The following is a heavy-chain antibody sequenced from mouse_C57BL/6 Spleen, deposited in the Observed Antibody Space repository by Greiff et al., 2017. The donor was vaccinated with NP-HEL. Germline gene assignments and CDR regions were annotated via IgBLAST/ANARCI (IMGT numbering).Heavy chain of an antibody. V-gene: IGHV1-22*01. CDR2: INPNNGST. J-gene: IGHJ2*01. Sequence: EVQLQQSGPELVKPGASVKMSCKASGYTFTDYNMHWVKQSHGKSLEWIGYINPNNGSTSYNQKFKGKATLTVNKSSSTAYMELRSLTSEDSAVYYCAVIYYDYDGYFDYWGQCTTLTVSS. CDR1: GYTFTDYN. CDR3: AVIYYDYDGYFDY. D-gene: IGHD2-4*01.